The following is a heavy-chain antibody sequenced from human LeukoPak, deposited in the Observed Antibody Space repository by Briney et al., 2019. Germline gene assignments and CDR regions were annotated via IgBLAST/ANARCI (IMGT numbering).Heavy chain of an antibody. J-gene: IGHJ5*01. Sequence: ASVKVSCKASGYTFTSSCMHWVRQAPGQGLEWMGSINPNNGGTKYAQKFQGRVTVTRDTSISTAYMELTSLRSDDTAIYYCARAGGNSWFDPWGQGTLVTVSS. V-gene: IGHV1-2*02. CDR2: INPNNGGT. CDR1: GYTFTSSC. CDR3: ARAGGNSWFDP. D-gene: IGHD3-16*01.